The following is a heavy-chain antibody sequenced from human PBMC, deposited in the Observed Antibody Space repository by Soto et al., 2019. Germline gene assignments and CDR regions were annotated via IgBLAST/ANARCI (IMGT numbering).Heavy chain of an antibody. CDR3: AGGSVTMIWGVIAYAHPGSYMEV. J-gene: IGHJ6*03. Sequence: EVQLVESGGGLVQPGGSLRLSCAASGFTVSDNYMNWVRQAPGKGLEWVSVIYSGGSTHYADSVKGRFTISRHNSKNMVYAQMKNLSHDDAAGYDGAGGSVTMIWGVIAYAHPGSYMEVWGKGTTVIVSS. CDR2: IYSGGST. V-gene: IGHV3-53*04. CDR1: GFTVSDNY. D-gene: IGHD3-10*01.